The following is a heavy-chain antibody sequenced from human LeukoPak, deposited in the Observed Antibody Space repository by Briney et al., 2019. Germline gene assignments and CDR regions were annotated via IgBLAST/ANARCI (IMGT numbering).Heavy chain of an antibody. CDR1: GLTFSDFW. J-gene: IGHJ6*02. CDR2: INSGGTVT. Sequence: GGPLRLSCAASGLTFSDFWMLWVRQAPGKGLVRVSRINSGGTVTNYADSVKGRLTISRDNAKNTLYLQMNSLRAEDTAVYYCARDGGDYYYYGMDVWGQGTTVTVSS. CDR3: ARDGGDYYYYGMDV. D-gene: IGHD2-21*01. V-gene: IGHV3-74*01.